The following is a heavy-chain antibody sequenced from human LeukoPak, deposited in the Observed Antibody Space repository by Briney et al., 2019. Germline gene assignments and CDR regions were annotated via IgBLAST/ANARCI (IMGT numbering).Heavy chain of an antibody. D-gene: IGHD2-2*01. CDR1: GYTFTGYY. Sequence: ASVKVSCKASGYTFTGYYMHWVRQAPGQGLEWMGWINPNSGGTNYAQKFQGRVTMTRDTSISTANMELSRLRSDDTAVYYCAREGDPYIVVVPAATGYWGQGTLVTVSS. V-gene: IGHV1-2*02. J-gene: IGHJ4*02. CDR3: AREGDPYIVVVPAATGY. CDR2: INPNSGGT.